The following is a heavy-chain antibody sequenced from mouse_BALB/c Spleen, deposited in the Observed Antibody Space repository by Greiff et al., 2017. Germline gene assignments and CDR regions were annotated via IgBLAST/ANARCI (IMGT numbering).Heavy chain of an antibody. Sequence: EVKVVESGGGLVKPGGSLKLSCAASGFTFSSYAMSWVRQSPEKRLEWVAEISSGGSYTYYPDTVTGRFTISRDNAKNTLYLEMSSLRSEDTAMYYCARGSDYDYDGAYWGQGTLVTVSA. CDR3: ARGSDYDYDGAY. CDR1: GFTFSSYA. CDR2: ISSGGSYT. V-gene: IGHV5-9-4*01. J-gene: IGHJ3*01. D-gene: IGHD2-4*01.